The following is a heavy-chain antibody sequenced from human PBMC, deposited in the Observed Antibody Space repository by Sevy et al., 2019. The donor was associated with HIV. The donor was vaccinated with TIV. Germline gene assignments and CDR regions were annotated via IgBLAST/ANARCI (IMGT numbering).Heavy chain of an antibody. Sequence: GGSLRLSCAASGFTFSNAWMSWVRQAPGKGLEWVGRIKSKTDGWTTDYAAPVKGRFTISRDDSKNTLYLQMNSLKTEDTAVYYCTTIVGATRLLDYFDYWGQGTLVTVSS. CDR1: GFTFSNAW. J-gene: IGHJ4*02. D-gene: IGHD1-26*01. V-gene: IGHV3-15*01. CDR3: TTIVGATRLLDYFDY. CDR2: IKSKTDGWTT.